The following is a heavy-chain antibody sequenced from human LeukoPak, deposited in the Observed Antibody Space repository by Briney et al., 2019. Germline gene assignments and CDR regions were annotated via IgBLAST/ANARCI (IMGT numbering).Heavy chain of an antibody. V-gene: IGHV3-23*01. CDR3: AKDGGDEGQGLLWFGESRYGYYYYGMDV. CDR1: GFTFSSYA. J-gene: IGHJ6*02. D-gene: IGHD3-10*01. Sequence: HTGGSLRLSCAASGFTFSSYAMSWVRQAPGKGLEWVSAISGSGGSTYYADSVKGRFTISRDNSKNTLYLQMNSLRAEDTAVYYCAKDGGDEGQGLLWFGESRYGYYYYGMDVWGQGTTVTVSS. CDR2: ISGSGGST.